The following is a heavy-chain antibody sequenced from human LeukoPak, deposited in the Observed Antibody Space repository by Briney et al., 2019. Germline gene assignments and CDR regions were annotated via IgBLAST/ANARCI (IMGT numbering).Heavy chain of an antibody. V-gene: IGHV3-64*01. J-gene: IGHJ4*02. CDR3: ARWASTSCYDY. Sequence: SGGSLRLSCAASGFTFSSYAMHWVREAPGKGLEHVSAISTNGDSTYYANSVKGRFTISRDNSKNTLHLQMGSLRVEDMAVYYCARWASTSCYDYWGRGTLVTVSS. CDR1: GFTFSSYA. D-gene: IGHD2-2*01. CDR2: ISTNGDST.